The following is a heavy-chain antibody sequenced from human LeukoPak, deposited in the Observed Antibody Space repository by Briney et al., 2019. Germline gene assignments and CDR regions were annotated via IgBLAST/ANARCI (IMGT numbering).Heavy chain of an antibody. V-gene: IGHV1-8*02. CDR3: ARADIAAALALDY. CDR1: GYTFTSYG. D-gene: IGHD6-13*01. J-gene: IGHJ4*02. Sequence: ASVKVSCKASGYTFTSYGINWVRQATGQGLEWMGWMNPNSGNTGYAQKFQGRVTMTRNTSISTAYMELSSLRSEDTAVYYCARADIAAALALDYWGQGTLVTVSS. CDR2: MNPNSGNT.